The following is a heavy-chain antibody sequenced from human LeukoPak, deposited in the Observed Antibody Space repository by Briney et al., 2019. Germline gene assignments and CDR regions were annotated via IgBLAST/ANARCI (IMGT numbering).Heavy chain of an antibody. CDR2: ISYDGSNK. J-gene: IGHJ5*02. CDR3: AKDVYYDILTGYQAGLFDP. D-gene: IGHD3-9*01. CDR1: GFTFSSYA. V-gene: IGHV3-30*04. Sequence: PGRSLRLSCAASGFTFSSYAMHWVRQAPGKGLEWVAVISYDGSNKYYADSVKGRFTISRDNSKNTLYLQMNSLRAEDTAVYYCAKDVYYDILTGYQAGLFDPWGQGTLVTVSS.